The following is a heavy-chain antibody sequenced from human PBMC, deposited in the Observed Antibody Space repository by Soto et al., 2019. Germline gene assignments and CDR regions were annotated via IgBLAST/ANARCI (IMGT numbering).Heavy chain of an antibody. D-gene: IGHD2-2*01. V-gene: IGHV3-74*01. CDR3: ARVSREVVPAAIDY. CDR1: GFTFSSYW. Sequence: EVQLVESGGGLVQPGGSLRLSCAASGFTFSSYWIHWVRQAPGKGLVWVSRINSDGSSTTYADSVKGRFTISRDNAKNMMYLQLTSLRAEDTAVYYWARVSREVVPAAIDYWGQGTLVTVSS. J-gene: IGHJ4*02. CDR2: INSDGSST.